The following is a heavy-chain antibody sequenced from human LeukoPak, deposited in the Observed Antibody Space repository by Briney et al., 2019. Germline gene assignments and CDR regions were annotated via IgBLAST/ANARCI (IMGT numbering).Heavy chain of an antibody. CDR3: ARDSSMVRGVSEDWFDP. D-gene: IGHD3-10*01. Sequence: ASVKVSCKASGYTFTSYYMHWVRQAPGQGLEWMGIINPSGGSTSYAQEFQGRVTMTRDTSTSTVYMELSSLRSEDTAVYYCARDSSMVRGVSEDWFDPWGQGTLVTVSS. CDR2: INPSGGST. J-gene: IGHJ5*02. CDR1: GYTFTSYY. V-gene: IGHV1-46*01.